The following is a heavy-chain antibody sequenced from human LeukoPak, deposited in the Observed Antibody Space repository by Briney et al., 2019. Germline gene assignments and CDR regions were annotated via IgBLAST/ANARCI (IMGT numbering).Heavy chain of an antibody. D-gene: IGHD3-16*01. Sequence: SETLSLTCTVSGGSISSYYWSWIRQPAGKGLEWIGRIYTSGSTNYNPSLKSRVTMSVDTSKNQYSLKLSSVIAADTAVYYCAIDLMTNYYYYYYMDVWGKGTTVTVSS. CDR2: IYTSGST. V-gene: IGHV4-4*07. CDR1: GGSISSYY. CDR3: AIDLMTNYYYYYYMDV. J-gene: IGHJ6*03.